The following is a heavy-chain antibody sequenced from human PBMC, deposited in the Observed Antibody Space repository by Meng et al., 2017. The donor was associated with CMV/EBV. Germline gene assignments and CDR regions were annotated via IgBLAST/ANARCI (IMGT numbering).Heavy chain of an antibody. V-gene: IGHV4-34*01. D-gene: IGHD2-15*01. CDR3: ARGRILDIVVVVAAKGDGMDV. Sequence: SETLSLTCAVYGGSFSGYYWSWIRQPPGKGLEWIGEINHSGSTNYNPSLKSRVTISVDTSKNQFSLKLNSVTAADTAVYYCARGRILDIVVVVAAKGDGMDVWGQGTTVTVSS. CDR2: INHSGST. CDR1: GGSFSGYY. J-gene: IGHJ6*02.